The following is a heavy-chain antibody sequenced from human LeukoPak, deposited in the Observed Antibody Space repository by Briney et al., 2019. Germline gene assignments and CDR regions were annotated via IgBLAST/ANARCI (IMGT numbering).Heavy chain of an antibody. D-gene: IGHD2-15*01. CDR1: GFTFSSYA. J-gene: IGHJ6*02. CDR3: ARDRRRYCSGGSCTTYYYGMDV. V-gene: IGHV3-30*04. Sequence: PGGSLRLSCAASGFTFSSYAMHWVRQAPGKGMEWVAVISYDGGNKYYADSVKGRFTISRDNSKNTLYLQMNSLRAEDTAVYYCARDRRRYCSGGSCTTYYYGMDVWGQGTTVTVSS. CDR2: ISYDGGNK.